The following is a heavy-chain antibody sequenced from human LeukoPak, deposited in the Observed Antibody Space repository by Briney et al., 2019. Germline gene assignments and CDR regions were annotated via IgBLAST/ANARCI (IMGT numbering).Heavy chain of an antibody. Sequence: GGSLRLSCAASGFTFSSYSMNWVRQAPGKGLEWVSAISSSGVSTYYADSVKGRFTISRDNSKNTLYLQMNSLRAEDTAVYYCAKAPANYVDTAMGTFDYWGQGTLVTVSS. D-gene: IGHD5-18*01. CDR3: AKAPANYVDTAMGTFDY. CDR2: ISSSGVST. V-gene: IGHV3-23*01. J-gene: IGHJ4*02. CDR1: GFTFSSYS.